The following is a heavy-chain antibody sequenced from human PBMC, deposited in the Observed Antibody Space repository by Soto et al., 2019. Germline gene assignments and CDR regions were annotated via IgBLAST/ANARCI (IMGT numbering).Heavy chain of an antibody. V-gene: IGHV3-30-3*01. J-gene: IGHJ4*02. CDR3: ARVAAVAGMVD. CDR1: GFTYSTYT. Sequence: GGSLRLSCAASGFTYSTYTMHWVRQAPGKGLEWVAVISYDGNNKFYADSVKGRFTISRDSTKQTLYLQMNSLRAEDTAVYYCARVAAVAGMVDWGQGTLVTVSS. CDR2: ISYDGNNK. D-gene: IGHD6-19*01.